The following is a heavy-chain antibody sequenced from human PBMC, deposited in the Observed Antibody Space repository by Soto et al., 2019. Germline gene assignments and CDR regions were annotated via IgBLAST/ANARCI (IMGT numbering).Heavy chain of an antibody. V-gene: IGHV4-31*01. D-gene: IGHD3-10*01. Sequence: QVQLQESGPGLVKPSQTLSLTCTVSGGSISSGGYYWSGIRQQPGKGLEWIGYIYYSGSTYYNPYLKSLGTISVATSKTQVSLKLSSLTAADTAMYYCSREPVIWCQETLVTVSS. CDR1: GGSISSGGYY. CDR2: IYYSGST. J-gene: IGHJ4*02. CDR3: SREPVI.